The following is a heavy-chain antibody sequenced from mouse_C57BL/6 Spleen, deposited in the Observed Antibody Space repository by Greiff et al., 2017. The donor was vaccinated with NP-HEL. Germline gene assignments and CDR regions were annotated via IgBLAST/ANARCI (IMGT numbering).Heavy chain of an antibody. CDR2: IRNKANGYTT. CDR3: ARSPNYDYDQGAWFAY. Sequence: EVQVVESGGGLVQPGGSLSLSCAASGFTFTDYYMSWVRQPPGKALEWLGFIRNKANGYTTEYSASVKGRFTISRDNSQSILYLQMNALRAEDSATYYCARSPNYDYDQGAWFAYWGQGTLVTVSA. CDR1: GFTFTDYY. D-gene: IGHD2-4*01. J-gene: IGHJ3*01. V-gene: IGHV7-3*01.